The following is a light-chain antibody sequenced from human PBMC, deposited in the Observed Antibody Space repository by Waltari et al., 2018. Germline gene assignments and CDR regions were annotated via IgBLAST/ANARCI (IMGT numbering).Light chain of an antibody. CDR1: QSILTW. V-gene: IGKV1-5*03. CDR3: QQYNTYSPGPT. Sequence: DIQMTQSPSTLSASVGDRVTITCRASQSILTWLAWYQQKPGKAPRLLMYKASSLQSGVPPRFRGSGSGTEFTLTISSLQPDDFATYYCQQYNTYSPGPTFGGGTKVEIK. J-gene: IGKJ4*01. CDR2: KAS.